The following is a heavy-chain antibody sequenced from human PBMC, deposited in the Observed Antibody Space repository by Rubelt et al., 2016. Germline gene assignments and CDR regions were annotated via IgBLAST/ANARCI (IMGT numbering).Heavy chain of an antibody. V-gene: IGHV4-59*01. J-gene: IGHJ3*02. Sequence: QVQLQESGPGLVKPSETLSLTCTVSGGSISSYYWSWIRQPPGKGLEWIGYIYYSGSTNYNPSLKSRVTISVDTSKNQFSLKLSSVTAADTAVYYCAREGWGTAEDAFDIWGQGTMVTVSS. CDR2: IYYSGST. D-gene: IGHD2-2*01. CDR1: GGSISSYY. CDR3: AREGWGTAEDAFDI.